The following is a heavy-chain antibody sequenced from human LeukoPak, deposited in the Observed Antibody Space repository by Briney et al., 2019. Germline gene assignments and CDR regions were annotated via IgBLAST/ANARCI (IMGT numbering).Heavy chain of an antibody. Sequence: GGSLRLSCAASGFTVSSKYMSWVRQAPGKGLEWVSTLYSNGNTYYADSVKGRFTISRDNSKNTLSLQMNSLRAEDTAVYYCARDYYDGSAYYSYYEYWGQGTLVTVSS. J-gene: IGHJ4*02. D-gene: IGHD3-22*01. CDR3: ARDYYDGSAYYSYYEY. CDR2: LYSNGNT. V-gene: IGHV3-53*01. CDR1: GFTVSSKY.